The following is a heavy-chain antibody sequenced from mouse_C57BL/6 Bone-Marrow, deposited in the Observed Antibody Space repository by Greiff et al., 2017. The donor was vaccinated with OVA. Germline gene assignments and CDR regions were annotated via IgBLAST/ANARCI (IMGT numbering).Heavy chain of an antibody. Sequence: VQLQQSGAELVRPGTSVKMSCKASGYTFTNYWIGWAKQRPGHGLEWIGDIYPGGGYTNYNEKFKGKATLTADQSSSTAYMQVSSLTSEDSALYYCASYEYDEAWFAYWGQGTLVTVSA. CDR3: ASYEYDEAWFAY. CDR2: IYPGGGYT. D-gene: IGHD2-4*01. V-gene: IGHV1-63*01. CDR1: GYTFTNYW. J-gene: IGHJ3*01.